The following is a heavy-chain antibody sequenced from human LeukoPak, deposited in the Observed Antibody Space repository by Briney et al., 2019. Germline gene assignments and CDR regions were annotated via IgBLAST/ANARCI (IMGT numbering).Heavy chain of an antibody. CDR2: IRSGAYT. J-gene: IGHJ4*02. V-gene: IGHV3-23*01. CDR1: GFTFSSYA. D-gene: IGHD3-10*01. Sequence: GGSLRLSCAASGFTFSSYAMTWVRPATGKGLEWVSTIRSGAYTYYADSVKGRLSVSRDNSKNTLYLEMNSLRAEDAAVYYCARISVVSRSGPLDYWGQATLVTVSS. CDR3: ARISVVSRSGPLDY.